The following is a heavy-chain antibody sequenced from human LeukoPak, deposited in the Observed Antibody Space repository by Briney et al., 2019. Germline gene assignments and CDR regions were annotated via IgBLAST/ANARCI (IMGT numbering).Heavy chain of an antibody. CDR3: ASTNCSGGSCYGEH. V-gene: IGHV4-59*08. D-gene: IGHD2-15*01. J-gene: IGHJ4*02. CDR2: IYYSGST. Sequence: SETLSLTCTVSGGSISSYYWSWIRQPPGKGLEWIGYIYYSGSTNYNPSLKSRVTISVDTSKNQFSLKLSSVTAADTAVYYCASTNCSGGSCYGEHWGQGTLVTVSS. CDR1: GGSISSYY.